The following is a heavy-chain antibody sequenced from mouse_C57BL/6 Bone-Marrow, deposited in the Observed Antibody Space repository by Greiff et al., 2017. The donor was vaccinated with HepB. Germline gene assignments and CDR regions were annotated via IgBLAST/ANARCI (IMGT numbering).Heavy chain of an antibody. V-gene: IGHV1-63*01. CDR3: ARSTVVAPGYFDY. CDR1: GYTFTNYW. Sequence: VQLVESGAELVRPGTSVKMSCKASGYTFTNYWIGWAKQRPGHGLEWIGDIYPGGGYTNYNEKFKGKATLTADKSSSTAYMQFSSLTSEDSAIYYCARSTVVAPGYFDYWGQGTTLTVSS. CDR2: IYPGGGYT. D-gene: IGHD1-1*01. J-gene: IGHJ2*01.